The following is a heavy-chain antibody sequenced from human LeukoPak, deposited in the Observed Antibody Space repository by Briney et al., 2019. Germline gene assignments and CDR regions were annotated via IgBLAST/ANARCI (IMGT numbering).Heavy chain of an antibody. CDR1: GGSFSGYY. J-gene: IGHJ4*02. V-gene: IGHV4-34*01. D-gene: IGHD6-19*01. CDR2: INHSGST. Sequence: SETLSLTCAVHGGSFSGYYWSWIRQPPGKGLEWIGEINHSGSTNYNPSLKSRVTISVDTSKNQFSLKLSSVTAADTAVYYCARGSRGAVAGGLDYWGQETLVTVSS. CDR3: ARGSRGAVAGGLDY.